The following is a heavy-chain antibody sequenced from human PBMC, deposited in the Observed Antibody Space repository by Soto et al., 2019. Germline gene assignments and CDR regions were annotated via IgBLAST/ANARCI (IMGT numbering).Heavy chain of an antibody. CDR1: GFTFSSYG. J-gene: IGHJ3*02. V-gene: IGHV3-30*03. CDR3: AIAHPAVVVAGAFDI. Sequence: QVQLVESGGGVVQPGRSLRLSCAASGFTFSSYGMHWVRQAPGKGLEWVAIISYDGSDKYYADSVKGRFTISRDNSKNTLYLRMNSLRAEDTAVYYCAIAHPAVVVAGAFDIWGQGTMVTVSS. CDR2: ISYDGSDK. D-gene: IGHD2-15*01.